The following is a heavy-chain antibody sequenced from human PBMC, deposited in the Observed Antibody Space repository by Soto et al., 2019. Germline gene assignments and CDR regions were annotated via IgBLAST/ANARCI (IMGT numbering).Heavy chain of an antibody. CDR1: GYTFTTYD. CDR3: ARNRRETGDFDY. V-gene: IGHV1-8*02. Sequence: QVPLVQSGAEVKKPGASVKVSCKASGYTFTTYDVNSMRQATGQGPEWLGWMNPYNGDTGYAQKFQGRVTLTRDTSMNTAYLELSSLTYEDTAVYYCARNRRETGDFDYWGQGTLVTVSS. CDR2: MNPYNGDT. D-gene: IGHD7-27*01. J-gene: IGHJ4*02.